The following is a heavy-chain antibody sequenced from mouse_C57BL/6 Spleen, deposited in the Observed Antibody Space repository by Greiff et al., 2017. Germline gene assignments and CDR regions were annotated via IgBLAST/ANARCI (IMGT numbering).Heavy chain of an antibody. D-gene: IGHD1-1*01. V-gene: IGHV1-26*01. Sequence: EVQLQQSGPELVKPGASVKISCKASGYTFTDYYMNWVKQSHGKSLEWIGDINPNNGGTSYNQKFKGKATLTVDKSSSTAYMELRSLTSEDSAVYYCAGDYGSSLFAYWGQGTLVTVSA. CDR3: AGDYGSSLFAY. CDR2: INPNNGGT. J-gene: IGHJ3*01. CDR1: GYTFTDYY.